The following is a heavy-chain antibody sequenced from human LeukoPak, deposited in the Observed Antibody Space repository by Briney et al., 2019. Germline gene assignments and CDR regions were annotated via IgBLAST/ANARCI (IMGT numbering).Heavy chain of an antibody. CDR3: ARIRSGYFDY. J-gene: IGHJ4*02. Sequence: SETLSLTCTVSGGSISSYYWSWIRQPPGKGLEWIGYIYYGGSTNYNPSLKSRVTISVDTSKNQFSLKLSSVTAADTAVYYCARIRSGYFDYWGQGTLVTVSS. CDR1: GGSISSYY. V-gene: IGHV4-59*08. D-gene: IGHD1-26*01. CDR2: IYYGGST.